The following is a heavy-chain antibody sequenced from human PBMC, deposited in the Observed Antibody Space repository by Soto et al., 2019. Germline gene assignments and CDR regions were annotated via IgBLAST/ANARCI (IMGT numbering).Heavy chain of an antibody. CDR3: ARDVYSTNFAY. J-gene: IGHJ4*02. CDR1: GYTFTSYG. V-gene: IGHV1-18*01. Sequence: QVQLVQSGAEVKKPGASVRVSCKASGYTFTSYGISWVRQAPGQGLEWMGWISAYNGNTNYAQKLQGRVTMTTVTSTSTAYMELRSLIYDDTAVYYCARDVYSTNFAYWGQGTLVTVSS. CDR2: ISAYNGNT. D-gene: IGHD6-13*01.